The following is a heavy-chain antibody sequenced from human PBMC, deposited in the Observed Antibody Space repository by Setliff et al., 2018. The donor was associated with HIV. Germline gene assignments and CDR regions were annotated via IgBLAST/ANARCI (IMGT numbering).Heavy chain of an antibody. D-gene: IGHD4-17*01. CDR1: GVTFSSYG. CDR3: ARDPAPYGDFDY. J-gene: IGHJ4*02. Sequence: GGSLRLSCVASGVTFSSYGMSWVRQAPGKGLEWVSSISGSIGDTFYVDSVRGHLIISRDNSKNTLYLQMNSLRAEDTAVYYCARDPAPYGDFDYWGQGTLVTVSS. CDR2: ISGSIGDT. V-gene: IGHV3-21*06.